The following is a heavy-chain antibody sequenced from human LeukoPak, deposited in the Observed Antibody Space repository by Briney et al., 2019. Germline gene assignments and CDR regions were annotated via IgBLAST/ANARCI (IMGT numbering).Heavy chain of an antibody. CDR1: GVSISSGGYY. D-gene: IGHD2-21*02. V-gene: IGHV4-61*08. Sequence: SETLSLTCTVSGVSISSGGYYWSWIRQPPGKGLEWIGYIYYSGSTNYNPSLKSRVTISVDTSKNQFSLKLSSVTAADTAVYYCARGGDHRHFDYWGQGTLVTVSS. CDR2: IYYSGST. J-gene: IGHJ4*02. CDR3: ARGGDHRHFDY.